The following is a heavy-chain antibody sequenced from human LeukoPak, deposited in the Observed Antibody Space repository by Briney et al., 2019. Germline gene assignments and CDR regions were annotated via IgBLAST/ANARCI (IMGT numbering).Heavy chain of an antibody. CDR1: GGSISSYY. J-gene: IGHJ4*02. D-gene: IGHD4-11*01. CDR3: ARDYSRYFDY. V-gene: IGHV4-4*07. CDR2: IHTIGSP. Sequence: SETLSLTCTVSGGSISSYYWGWIRQPAGKGLGWDGRIHTIGSPNYNPSLKSRVTMSVATTKNQCPLKLSSVTAADTAVYYWARDYSRYFDYWGQGTLVTVST.